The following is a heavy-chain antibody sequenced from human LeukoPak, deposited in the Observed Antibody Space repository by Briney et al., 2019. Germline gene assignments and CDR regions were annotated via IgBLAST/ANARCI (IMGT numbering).Heavy chain of an antibody. CDR2: INPNSGGT. D-gene: IGHD2-15*01. CDR1: GHTFTGYY. CDR3: ARPASSYYFFDY. J-gene: IGHJ4*02. V-gene: IGHV1-2*02. Sequence: ASVKVSCKASGHTFTGYYMHWVRQAPGQGLEWMGWINPNSGGTNYAQKFQGRVTMTRDTSISTAYMELSRLRSDDTAVYYCARPASSYYFFDYWGQGTLVTVSS.